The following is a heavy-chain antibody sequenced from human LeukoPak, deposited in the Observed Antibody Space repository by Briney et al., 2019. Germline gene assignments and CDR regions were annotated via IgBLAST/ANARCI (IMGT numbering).Heavy chain of an antibody. CDR1: GGSISSSSYY. D-gene: IGHD3-16*01. Sequence: SEALSLTCTVSGGSISSSSYYWGWIRQPPGKGLEWIGSIYYSGSTYYNPSLKSRVTISVDTSKNQFSLKLSSVTAADTAVYYCARQLGDYVWGSYGYWFDPWGQGTLVTVSS. V-gene: IGHV4-39*01. CDR3: ARQLGDYVWGSYGYWFDP. CDR2: IYYSGST. J-gene: IGHJ5*02.